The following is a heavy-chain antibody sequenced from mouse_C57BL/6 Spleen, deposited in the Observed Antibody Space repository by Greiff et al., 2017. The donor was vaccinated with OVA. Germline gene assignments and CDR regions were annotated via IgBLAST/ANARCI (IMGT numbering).Heavy chain of an antibody. CDR1: GYTFTSYW. D-gene: IGHD3-2*02. Sequence: VQLQQPGAELAKPGASVKLSCKASGYTFTSYWMHWVKQRPGQGLEWIGYINPSSGYTKYNQKFKDKATLTADKASSTANMQLSSLTYGNSAVYYCARDSSGAYYYDYWGQGTTLTVSS. CDR3: ARDSSGAYYYDY. V-gene: IGHV1-7*01. CDR2: INPSSGYT. J-gene: IGHJ2*01.